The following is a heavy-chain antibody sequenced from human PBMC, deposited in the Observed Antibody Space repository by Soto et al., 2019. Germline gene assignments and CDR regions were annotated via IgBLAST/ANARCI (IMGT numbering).Heavy chain of an antibody. D-gene: IGHD2-15*01. CDR3: ARDQEGDIVVVVAVSGAFDI. CDR1: GFTFSSYA. Sequence: QVQLVESGGGVVQPGRSLRLSCAASGFTFSSYAMHWVRQAPGKGLEWVAVISYDGSNKYYADSVKGRFTISRDNSKNTLYLQMNSLRAEDTAVYYCARDQEGDIVVVVAVSGAFDIWGQGTMVTVSS. CDR2: ISYDGSNK. V-gene: IGHV3-30-3*01. J-gene: IGHJ3*02.